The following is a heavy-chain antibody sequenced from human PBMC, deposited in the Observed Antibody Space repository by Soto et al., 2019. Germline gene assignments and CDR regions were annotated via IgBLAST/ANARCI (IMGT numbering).Heavy chain of an antibody. D-gene: IGHD3-9*01. CDR3: ARDHPLEYYDILTALYRYYYYMDV. V-gene: IGHV3-7*01. CDR2: IKQDGSEK. J-gene: IGHJ6*03. CDR1: GFTFSSYW. Sequence: EVQLVESGGGLVQPGGSLRLSCAASGFTFSSYWMSWVRQAPGKGLEWVANIKQDGSEKYYVDSVKGRFTISRDNAKNSLYLQMNSLRAEDTAVYYCARDHPLEYYDILTALYRYYYYMDVWGKGTTVTVSS.